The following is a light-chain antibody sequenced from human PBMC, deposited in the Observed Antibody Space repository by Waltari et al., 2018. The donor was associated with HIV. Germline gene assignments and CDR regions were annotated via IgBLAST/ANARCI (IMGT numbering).Light chain of an antibody. Sequence: DVLLTQSPASLAATPGESAAISCKSNQTLLHKNGKNDLDWYVQKSGQTPQLLMYMSSNRAAGVPVRFSGSGSGTDFTLKISRGEAEDVGLYYGMQALHTPITFGQGTRLEI. CDR3: MQALHTPIT. CDR2: MSS. J-gene: IGKJ5*01. V-gene: IGKV2-28*01. CDR1: QTLLHKNGKND.